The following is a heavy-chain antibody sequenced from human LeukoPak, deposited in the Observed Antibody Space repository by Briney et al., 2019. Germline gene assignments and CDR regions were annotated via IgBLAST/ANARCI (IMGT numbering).Heavy chain of an antibody. CDR3: ARHGQSYYDSSGYYSY. Sequence: PSETLSLTCTVSGGSISSYYWSWIRQPPGKGLEWIGYIYYSGSTSYNPSLKSRVTISLDTSKNQFSLKLSSVTAADTAVYYCARHGQSYYDSSGYYSYWGQGTLVTVSS. CDR2: IYYSGST. CDR1: GGSISSYY. J-gene: IGHJ4*02. D-gene: IGHD3-22*01. V-gene: IGHV4-59*08.